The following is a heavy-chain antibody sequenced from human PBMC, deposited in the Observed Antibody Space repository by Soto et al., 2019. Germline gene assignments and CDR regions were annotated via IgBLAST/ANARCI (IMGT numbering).Heavy chain of an antibody. J-gene: IGHJ4*02. CDR3: GRDRWGDRGQVLDY. Sequence: GGSLRLSCAGSGFTFGRHWMTWVRQAPGKGLEWVANIKEDGSEIYYVDSVKGRFTISRDNAKNSVYLQMNSLRAEDTALYYCGRDRWGDRGQVLDYGGRGTLVTV. CDR2: IKEDGSEI. CDR1: GFTFGRHW. D-gene: IGHD2-21*02. V-gene: IGHV3-7*01.